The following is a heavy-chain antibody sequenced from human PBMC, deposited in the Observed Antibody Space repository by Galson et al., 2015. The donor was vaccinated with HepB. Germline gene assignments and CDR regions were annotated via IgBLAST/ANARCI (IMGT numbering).Heavy chain of an antibody. CDR2: ISSSSSYI. D-gene: IGHD6-19*01. CDR3: ARMYSSGWSQRWGDYYGMDV. Sequence: SLRLSCAASGFTFSSYSMNWVRQAPGKGLEWVSSISSSSSYIYYADSVKGRFTISRDNAKNSLYLQMNSLRAEDTAVYYCARMYSSGWSQRWGDYYGMDVWGQGTTVTVSS. J-gene: IGHJ6*02. V-gene: IGHV3-21*01. CDR1: GFTFSSYS.